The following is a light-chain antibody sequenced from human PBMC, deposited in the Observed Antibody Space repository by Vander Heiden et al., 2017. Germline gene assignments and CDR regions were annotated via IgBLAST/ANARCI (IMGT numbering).Light chain of an antibody. CDR3: AAWDDSLNGVL. Sequence: QSVLTQPPSVSEAPRQRVTISCSGSSSNIGNNAVNWYQHLPGKAPKLLIYYNDLLPSGVSDRFSGSKSGTSASLAISGLQSEDEADYYCAAWDDSLNGVLFGGGTKLTVL. CDR2: YND. J-gene: IGLJ2*01. CDR1: SSNIGNNA. V-gene: IGLV1-36*01.